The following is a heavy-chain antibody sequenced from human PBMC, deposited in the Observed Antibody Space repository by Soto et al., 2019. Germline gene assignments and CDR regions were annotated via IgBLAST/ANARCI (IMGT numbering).Heavy chain of an antibody. Sequence: KTSETLSLTCTVSGGSISSYYWSWIRQPPGKGLEWIGYIYYSGSTNYNPSLKSRVTISVDTSKNQFSLKLSSVSAADTAVYYCARVDGYSSGWYQGGYYFDYWGQGTLVTVSS. CDR1: GGSISSYY. CDR2: IYYSGST. J-gene: IGHJ4*02. CDR3: ARVDGYSSGWYQGGYYFDY. D-gene: IGHD6-19*01. V-gene: IGHV4-59*01.